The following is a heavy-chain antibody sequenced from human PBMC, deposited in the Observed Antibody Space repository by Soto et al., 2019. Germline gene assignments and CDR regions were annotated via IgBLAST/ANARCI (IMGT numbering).Heavy chain of an antibody. CDR2: IVVGSGNT. D-gene: IGHD2-15*01. V-gene: IGHV1-58*01. CDR3: AADSGGFYGMDV. Sequence: SVKVSCKASGFTFISSAVQWVRQARGQRLEWIGWIVVGSGNTNYAQKFQERVTITRDMSTSTAYMELSSLRSEDTAVYFCAADSGGFYGMDVWGQGTTVTVSS. CDR1: GFTFISSA. J-gene: IGHJ6*02.